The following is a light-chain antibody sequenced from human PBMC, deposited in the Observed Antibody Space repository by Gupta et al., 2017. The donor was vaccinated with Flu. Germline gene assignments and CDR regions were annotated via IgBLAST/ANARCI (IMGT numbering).Light chain of an antibody. J-gene: IGKJ1*01. V-gene: IGKV1-17*01. CDR2: KAL. Sequence: DIQMTQSPSSLSASVGDRVTITCRASQGIRNDLDWYQQKPGKAPKRLIYKALNLQSGVPSRFSGSGSGTEFTLTISSLQPEDFATYYCLQHNFYPWTFGQGTKVEIK. CDR3: LQHNFYPWT. CDR1: QGIRND.